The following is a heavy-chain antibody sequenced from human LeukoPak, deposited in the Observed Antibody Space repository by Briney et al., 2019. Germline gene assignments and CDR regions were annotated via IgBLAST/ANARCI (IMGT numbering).Heavy chain of an antibody. CDR2: FDPEDGET. Sequence: GATVKVSFKVSGYTLTELSMHWVRQAPGKGLEWMGGFDPEDGETIYAQKFQGRVTMTEDTSTDTAYMELSSLRSEDTAVYYCATDSMTTVTTGAFDIWGQGTMVTVSS. J-gene: IGHJ3*02. V-gene: IGHV1-24*01. CDR1: GYTLTELS. CDR3: ATDSMTTVTTGAFDI. D-gene: IGHD4-17*01.